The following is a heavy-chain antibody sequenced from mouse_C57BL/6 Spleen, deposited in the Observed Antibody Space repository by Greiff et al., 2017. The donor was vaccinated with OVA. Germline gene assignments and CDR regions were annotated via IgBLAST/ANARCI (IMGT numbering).Heavy chain of an antibody. J-gene: IGHJ4*01. Sequence: QVQLKQSGPGLVAPSQSLSITCTVSGFSLTSYGVHWVRQPPGKGLEWLVVIWSDGSTTYNSALKSRLSISKDNSKSQVFLKMNSLQTDDTAMYYCARCPYGYLTGGAMDYWGQGTSVTVSS. V-gene: IGHV2-6*03. CDR3: ARCPYGYLTGGAMDY. CDR2: IWSDGST. CDR1: GFSLTSYG. D-gene: IGHD2-2*01.